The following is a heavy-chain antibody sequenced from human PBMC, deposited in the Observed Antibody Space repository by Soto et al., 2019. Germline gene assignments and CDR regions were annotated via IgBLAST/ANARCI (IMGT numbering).Heavy chain of an antibody. CDR2: ISYDGSNK. V-gene: IGHV3-30-3*01. Sequence: QVQLVESGGGVVQPGRSLRLSCAASGFTFSSYAMHWVRQAPGKGLEWVAVISYDGSNKYYADSVKGRFTISRDNSKNPPHLQMNRLRAEATAVYYCASGGSSGWYYFDYWGQGTLVTVSS. D-gene: IGHD6-19*01. J-gene: IGHJ4*02. CDR3: ASGGSSGWYYFDY. CDR1: GFTFSSYA.